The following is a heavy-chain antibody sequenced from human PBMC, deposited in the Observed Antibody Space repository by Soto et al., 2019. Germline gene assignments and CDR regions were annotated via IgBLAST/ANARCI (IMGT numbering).Heavy chain of an antibody. Sequence: QIQLVQSGAEVKKPGASAKVSCKTSGYIFSNCGISWMRQVPGQGLEWMGWVSAYNGKSNYTQKFQRRVTRTTDTSTNTAYMELSSLTSDDTAVYYCARVSGIGVGHTYYWGQGTLVTVYS. D-gene: IGHD6-19*01. CDR1: GYIFSNCG. CDR3: ARVSGIGVGHTYY. V-gene: IGHV1-18*01. CDR2: VSAYNGKS. J-gene: IGHJ4*02.